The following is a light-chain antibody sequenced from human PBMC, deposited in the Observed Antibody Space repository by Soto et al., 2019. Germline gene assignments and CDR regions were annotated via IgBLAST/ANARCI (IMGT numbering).Light chain of an antibody. CDR2: EVS. CDR3: SSYTSSSTRV. J-gene: IGLJ1*01. V-gene: IGLV2-14*01. Sequence: QSVRTEPASVSGSPGQSLTISCTGTSSDVGGYNYVSWYQQHPGKAPKLMIYEVSNRPSGVSNRFSGSKSGNTASLTISGLQAEDEADYYCSSYTSSSTRVFGTGTKVTVL. CDR1: SSDVGGYNY.